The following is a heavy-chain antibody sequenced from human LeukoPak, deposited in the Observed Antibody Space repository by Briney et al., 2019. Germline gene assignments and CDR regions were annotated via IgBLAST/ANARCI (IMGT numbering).Heavy chain of an antibody. CDR1: GYTFTSYD. V-gene: IGHV1-8*01. CDR2: MYPNSGNT. Sequence: ASVWVSCKASGYTFTSYDIYWVRQATPPGIEWEGWMYPNSGNTGYAQKSHSRGTITRNTSISTDYIQQSSLRTEAPAAYYCSRRGEPAGGAPASSAYWFDPWGQGTMVTVPS. CDR3: SRRGEPAGGAPASSAYWFDP. J-gene: IGHJ5*02. D-gene: IGHD2-2*01.